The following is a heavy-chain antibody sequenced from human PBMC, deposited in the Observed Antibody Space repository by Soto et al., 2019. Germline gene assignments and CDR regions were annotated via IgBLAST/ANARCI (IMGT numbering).Heavy chain of an antibody. D-gene: IGHD3-9*01. CDR2: IKQDGSEK. CDR3: ARGDYFDRRFDF. V-gene: IGHV3-7*03. Sequence: VQLVESGGGVVQPGGSLRLSCVASGFTFSNDWMSWVRQAPGKGLEWVATIKQDGSEKYYVDSVKGRFTVSRDNTKNSLYLQMNSLRAEDTAVYYCARGDYFDRRFDFWGQGALVTVS. J-gene: IGHJ4*02. CDR1: GFTFSNDW.